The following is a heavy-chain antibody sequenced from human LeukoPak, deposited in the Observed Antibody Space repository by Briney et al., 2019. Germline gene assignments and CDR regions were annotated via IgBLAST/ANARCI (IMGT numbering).Heavy chain of an antibody. Sequence: ASVKVSCKASGYTFTSYDINWVRQATGQGLEWMGWMNPNSGNTGYAQKFQGRVTITRNTSISTAYMELSSLRSEDTAVYYCARGRCDCSGGSCDQDLYYYYMDVWGKGTTVTVSS. CDR3: ARGRCDCSGGSCDQDLYYYYMDV. J-gene: IGHJ6*03. CDR2: MNPNSGNT. V-gene: IGHV1-8*03. D-gene: IGHD2-15*01. CDR1: GYTFTSYD.